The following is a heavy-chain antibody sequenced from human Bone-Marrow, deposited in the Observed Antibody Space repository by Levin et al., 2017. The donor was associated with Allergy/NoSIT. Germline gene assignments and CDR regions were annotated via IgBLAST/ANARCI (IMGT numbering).Heavy chain of an antibody. CDR2: ISDSGIYT. CDR1: GFSFSSYA. V-gene: IGHV3-23*01. CDR3: AKAPSCTTTSCYYGTGKFDN. D-gene: IGHD2-2*01. Sequence: GESLKISCAASGFSFSSYAMSWVRQAPGKGLEWVSVISDSGIYTYYADSVKGRFTISRDNSKNTLFLQMNSLRAEDTAVYYCAKAPSCTTTSCYYGTGKFDNWGQGILVTVSS. J-gene: IGHJ4*02.